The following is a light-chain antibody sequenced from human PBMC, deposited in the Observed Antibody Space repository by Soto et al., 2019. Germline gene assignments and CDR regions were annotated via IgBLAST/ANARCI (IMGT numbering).Light chain of an antibody. Sequence: EIVITQSPATLSVSPGEGATLSCRASQGIGNTLAWYQQKPGQAPRLLIYGASNRAPGIPDRISGSGSGTDFTLTISRLEPEDFAVYYCQQYATSPITFGQGTRLEIK. V-gene: IGKV3-20*01. CDR1: QGIGNT. CDR3: QQYATSPIT. J-gene: IGKJ5*01. CDR2: GAS.